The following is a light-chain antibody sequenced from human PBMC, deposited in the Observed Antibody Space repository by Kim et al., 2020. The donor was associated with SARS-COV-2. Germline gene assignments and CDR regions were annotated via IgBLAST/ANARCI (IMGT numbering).Light chain of an antibody. CDR2: AAS. Sequence: DIQMTQFPSSLSASVGDRVTITCRASQGISNYLAWYQQKPGRVPKLLIYAASTLQSGVPSRFSGSRSGTHFTLTISSLQPEDVATYYCQQYNSAPRTFGQGTKVDIK. CDR3: QQYNSAPRT. V-gene: IGKV1-27*01. J-gene: IGKJ1*01. CDR1: QGISNY.